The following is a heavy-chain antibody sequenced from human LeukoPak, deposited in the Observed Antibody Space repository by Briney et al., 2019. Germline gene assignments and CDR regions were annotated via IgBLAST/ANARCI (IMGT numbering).Heavy chain of an antibody. V-gene: IGHV4-4*07. CDR1: GGSISSYY. J-gene: IGHJ3*02. CDR2: IYTSGST. D-gene: IGHD2-2*01. Sequence: SETLSLTCTVSGGSISSYYWSWIRQPAGKGLEWIGRIYTSGSTNYNPSLKSRVTMSVDTSKNQFSLKLSSVTAADTAVYYCARGSCSSTSCFDGGPDAFDIWGQGTMVTVSS. CDR3: ARGSCSSTSCFDGGPDAFDI.